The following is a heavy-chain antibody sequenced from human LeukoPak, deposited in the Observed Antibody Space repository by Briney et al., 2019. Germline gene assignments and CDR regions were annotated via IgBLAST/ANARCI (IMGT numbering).Heavy chain of an antibody. J-gene: IGHJ3*02. D-gene: IGHD2-21*02. Sequence: GGSLRLSCVASGFTFSSYGMHWVRQAPGKGLEWVAVISYDGSNKYYADSVKGRYTISRDNAKNSLYLQMNSLRAEDTAVYYCARDRYCGGDCLHGAFDIWGQGTMVTVSS. V-gene: IGHV3-30*03. CDR1: GFTFSSYG. CDR2: ISYDGSNK. CDR3: ARDRYCGGDCLHGAFDI.